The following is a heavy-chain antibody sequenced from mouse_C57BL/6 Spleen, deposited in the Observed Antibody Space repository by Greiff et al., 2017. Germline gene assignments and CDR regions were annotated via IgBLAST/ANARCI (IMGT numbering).Heavy chain of an antibody. CDR3: ARYLITTVPYYFDY. V-gene: IGHV3-8*01. D-gene: IGHD1-1*01. CDR1: GYSITSDY. CDR2: ISYSGST. J-gene: IGHJ2*01. Sequence: VQLKESGPGLAKPSQTLSLTCSVSGYSITSDYWNWIRKFPGNKLEYMGYISYSGSTYYNPSLKSRISITRDTSKNQDYLQLNSVTTEDTATYYCARYLITTVPYYFDYWGQGTTLTVSS.